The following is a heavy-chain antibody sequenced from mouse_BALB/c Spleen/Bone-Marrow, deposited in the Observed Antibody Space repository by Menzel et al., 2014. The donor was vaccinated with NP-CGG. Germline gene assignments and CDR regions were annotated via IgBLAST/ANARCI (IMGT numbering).Heavy chain of an antibody. CDR1: GFTFSSYA. CDR2: ISSGGSYT. Sequence: EVQLVESGGGLVQPGGSLKLSCAASGFTFSSYAMSWVRQSPEKRLEWVAEISSGGSYTYYPDTVTGRFTISRDNAKNTLYLEMSSLRSEDTAMYYCAREGLRRRAAMDYWGQGTSVTVSS. CDR3: AREGLRRRAAMDY. D-gene: IGHD2-4*01. V-gene: IGHV5-9-4*01. J-gene: IGHJ4*01.